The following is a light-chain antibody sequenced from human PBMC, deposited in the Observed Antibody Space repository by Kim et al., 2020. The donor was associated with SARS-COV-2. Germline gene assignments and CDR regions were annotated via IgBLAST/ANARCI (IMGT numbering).Light chain of an antibody. CDR2: NDN. CDR3: GSWDDSLSGRV. V-gene: IGLV1-44*01. Sequence: VTISCSGRRSTVCKNPETSFQQTPGTARKLLMSNDNQRPSGVPDRFSASKSGTSASLAISGLQSEDEAVYYCGSWDDSLSGRVFGGGTQLTVL. CDR1: RSTVCKNP. J-gene: IGLJ3*02.